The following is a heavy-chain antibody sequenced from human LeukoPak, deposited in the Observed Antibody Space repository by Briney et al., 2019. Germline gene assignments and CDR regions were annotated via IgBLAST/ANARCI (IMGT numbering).Heavy chain of an antibody. CDR1: GGTFSSYA. CDR3: ATRSGSYYLGLAFDI. V-gene: IGHV1-69*13. Sequence: AASVKVSCKASGGTFSSYAISWVRQAPGQGLEWMGGIIPIFGTANYAQKFQGRVTITADESTSTAYMELSSLRSEDTAVYYCATRSGSYYLGLAFDIWGQGTMATVSS. CDR2: IIPIFGTA. J-gene: IGHJ3*02. D-gene: IGHD1-26*01.